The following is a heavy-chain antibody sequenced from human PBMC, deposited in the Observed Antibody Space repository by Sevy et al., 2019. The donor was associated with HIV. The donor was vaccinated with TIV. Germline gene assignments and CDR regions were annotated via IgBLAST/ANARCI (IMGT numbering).Heavy chain of an antibody. Sequence: GGSLRLSCAASGFRFNNFGMHWVHQAPGKGLEGVAFIRYDGINKYYVDSVKGRSTISRDNSKDTLYLEMKSLRLEDTAIYYCAKGGSGGIDHYGMDVWGQGTTVTVSS. V-gene: IGHV3-30*02. J-gene: IGHJ6*02. CDR2: IRYDGINK. CDR1: GFRFNNFG. CDR3: AKGGSGGIDHYGMDV. D-gene: IGHD6-25*01.